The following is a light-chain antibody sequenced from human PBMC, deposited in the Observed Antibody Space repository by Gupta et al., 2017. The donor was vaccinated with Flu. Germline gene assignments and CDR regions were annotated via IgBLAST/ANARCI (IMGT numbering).Light chain of an antibody. V-gene: IGKV1-13*02. CDR2: DAS. Sequence: AIQLTQSPSSLSASVGDRVALTCRTNQGISSALAWYQQRPGKAPKLLIYDASKLHSGVPSRFSGSGSGTDFTLTISSLQPEDFATYYCQQSTIFGPGTKVDIK. J-gene: IGKJ3*01. CDR3: QQSTI. CDR1: QGISSA.